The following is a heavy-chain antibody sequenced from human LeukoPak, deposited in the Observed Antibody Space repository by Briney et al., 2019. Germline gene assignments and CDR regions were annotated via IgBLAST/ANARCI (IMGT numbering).Heavy chain of an antibody. CDR3: AREEDGDYAVADY. D-gene: IGHD4-17*01. CDR1: GFTFSSYS. V-gene: IGHV3-21*01. CDR2: ISSSSSYI. J-gene: IGHJ4*02. Sequence: GGSLRLSCAASGFTFSSYSMNWVRQAPGKGLEWVSSISSSSSYIYYADSVKGRFTISRDNAKNSLYLQVNSLRAEDTAVYYCAREEDGDYAVADYWGQGTLVTVSS.